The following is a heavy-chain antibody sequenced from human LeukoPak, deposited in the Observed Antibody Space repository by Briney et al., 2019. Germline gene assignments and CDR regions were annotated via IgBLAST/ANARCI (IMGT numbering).Heavy chain of an antibody. V-gene: IGHV3-23*01. CDR2: ISGSGDSK. Sequence: GGSLRLSCAASGFTFSSYAMSWVRQAPGKGLEWISHISGSGDSKFYADSVKGRLTISRDNTEKSLYLQMNNLRVEDTAVYYCARRAYRDFFFDSWGQGILVTVSS. J-gene: IGHJ4*02. D-gene: IGHD4-11*01. CDR3: ARRAYRDFFFDS. CDR1: GFTFSSYA.